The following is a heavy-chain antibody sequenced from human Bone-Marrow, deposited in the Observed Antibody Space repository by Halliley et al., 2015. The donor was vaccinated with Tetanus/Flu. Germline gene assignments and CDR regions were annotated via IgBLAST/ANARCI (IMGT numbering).Heavy chain of an antibody. CDR3: GREGSPPSGSWFAVDY. D-gene: IGHD6-13*01. CDR2: MSYEGTKE. Sequence: MSYEGTKEYYADSVKGRFTISRDNSKNMLWLQINSLKADDTAVYYCGREGSPPSGSWFAVDYWGQGTLVTVSS. J-gene: IGHJ4*02. V-gene: IGHV3-30*01.